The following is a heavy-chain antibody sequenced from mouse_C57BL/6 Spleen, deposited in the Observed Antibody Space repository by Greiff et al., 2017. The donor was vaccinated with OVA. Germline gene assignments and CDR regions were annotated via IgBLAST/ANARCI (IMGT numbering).Heavy chain of an antibody. D-gene: IGHD4-1*01. Sequence: QVQLKQPGAELVKPGASVKLSCKASGYTFTSYWMQWVKQRPGQGLEWIGEIDPSDSYTNYNQKFKGKATLTVDTSSSTAYMQLSSLTSEDSAVYYCAGTGTWFAYWGQGTLVTVSA. CDR3: AGTGTWFAY. CDR2: IDPSDSYT. V-gene: IGHV1-50*01. CDR1: GYTFTSYW. J-gene: IGHJ3*01.